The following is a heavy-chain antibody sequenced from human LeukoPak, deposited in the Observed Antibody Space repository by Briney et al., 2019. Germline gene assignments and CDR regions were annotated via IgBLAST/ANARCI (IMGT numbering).Heavy chain of an antibody. D-gene: IGHD5-12*01. CDR1: GGSISSSSYY. CDR3: ARGRRGIIRGYSGYDRYYYYYGMDV. J-gene: IGHJ6*02. Sequence: SETLSLTCTVSGGSISSSSYYWGWIRQPPGKGLEWIGSIYYSGSTYYNPSLKSRVTISVDTSKNQFSLKLSSVTAADTAVYYCARGRRGIIRGYSGYDRYYYYYGMDVWGQGTTVTVSS. V-gene: IGHV4-39*01. CDR2: IYYSGST.